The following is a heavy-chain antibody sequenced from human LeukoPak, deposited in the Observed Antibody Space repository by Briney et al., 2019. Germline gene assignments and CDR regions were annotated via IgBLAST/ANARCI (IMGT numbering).Heavy chain of an antibody. CDR2: IYYSGST. CDR1: GGSISSGGYY. D-gene: IGHD2-2*01. Sequence: SETLSHTCTVSGGSISSGGYYWSWIRQHPGKGLEWIGYIYYSGSTYYNPSLKGRVTISVDTSKNQFSLKLSSVTAADTAVYYCATNKPRYCSSTSCLYYYYYGMDVWGQGTTVTVSS. J-gene: IGHJ6*02. CDR3: ATNKPRYCSSTSCLYYYYYGMDV. V-gene: IGHV4-31*03.